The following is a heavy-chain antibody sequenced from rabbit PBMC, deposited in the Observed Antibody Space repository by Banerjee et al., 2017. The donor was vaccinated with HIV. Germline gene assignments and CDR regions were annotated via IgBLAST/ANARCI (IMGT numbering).Heavy chain of an antibody. CDR2: IYGRDGVT. CDR1: GFSFSSSYW. CDR3: ARGAGNSGWGADL. D-gene: IGHD4-1*01. V-gene: IGHV1S40*01. Sequence: QSLEESGGDLVKPGASLTLTCTASGFSFSSSYWICWVRQAPGKGLELIACIYGRDGVTWYATWAKGRFTISKTSSTTVTLQMTSLTAADTATYFCARGAGNSGWGADLWGQGTLVTVS. J-gene: IGHJ4*01.